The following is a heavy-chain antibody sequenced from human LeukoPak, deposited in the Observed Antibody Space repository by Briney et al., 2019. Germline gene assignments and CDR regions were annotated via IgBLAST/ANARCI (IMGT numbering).Heavy chain of an antibody. V-gene: IGHV3-7*01. J-gene: IGHJ4*02. CDR2: IKQDGSEK. Sequence: PGGSLRLSCAASGFTFSNYWMSWVRQAPGKRLEWVANIKQDGSEKYYVDSVKGRFTISRDNAKNSLYLQMNSLRAEDTAVYYCARVGYCSTTSCPGDYWGQGTLVTVSS. D-gene: IGHD2-2*01. CDR1: GFTFSNYW. CDR3: ARVGYCSTTSCPGDY.